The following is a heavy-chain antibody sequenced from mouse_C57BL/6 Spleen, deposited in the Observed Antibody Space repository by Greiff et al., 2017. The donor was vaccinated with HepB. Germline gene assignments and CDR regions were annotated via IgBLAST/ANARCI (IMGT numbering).Heavy chain of an antibody. J-gene: IGHJ3*01. CDR3: ARSAYYGSSYSRFAY. V-gene: IGHV1-26*01. CDR1: GYTFTDYY. Sequence: VQLQQSGPELVKPGASVKISCKASGYTFTDYYMNWVKQSHGKSLEWIGDINPNNGGTSYNQKFKGKATWTVDKSSSTAYMELRSLTSADSAVDYCARSAYYGSSYSRFAYWGQGTLVTVSA. CDR2: INPNNGGT. D-gene: IGHD1-1*01.